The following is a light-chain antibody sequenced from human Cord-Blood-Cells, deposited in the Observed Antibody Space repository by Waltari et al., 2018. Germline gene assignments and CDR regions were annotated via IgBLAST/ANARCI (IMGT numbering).Light chain of an antibody. Sequence: DIVMNQSPDSLAVSVDERATINCQSRQIVLYSPNNKNYLAWYQQKPGQPPKLLIYWASTRESGVPDRFSGSGSGTDFTLTISSLQAEDVAVYYCQQYYSTPITFGQGTRLEIK. CDR2: WAS. V-gene: IGKV4-1*01. CDR3: QQYYSTPIT. J-gene: IGKJ5*01. CDR1: QIVLYSPNNKNY.